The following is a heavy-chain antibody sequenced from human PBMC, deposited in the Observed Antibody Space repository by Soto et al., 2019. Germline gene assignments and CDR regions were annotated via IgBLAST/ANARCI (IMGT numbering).Heavy chain of an antibody. CDR2: IYPGDSDT. V-gene: IGHV5-51*01. CDR1: DYSFNTYW. J-gene: IGHJ6*02. Sequence: GESLKISCKGSDYSFNTYWIAWVRQMPGKGLEWMGIIYPGDSDTKYSPSFQGQVTISADKSISTAHLQWSSLKASDTAMYYCARLSRASFALDVWGQGTTVTVSS. CDR3: ARLSRASFALDV. D-gene: IGHD3-16*01.